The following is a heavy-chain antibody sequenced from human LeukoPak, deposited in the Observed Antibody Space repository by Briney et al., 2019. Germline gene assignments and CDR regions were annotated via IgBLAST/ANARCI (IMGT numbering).Heavy chain of an antibody. CDR1: GYTFISYG. Sequence: SVKVSCKASGYTFISYGISWVRQAPGQGLEWMGGIIPIFGTANYAQKFQGRVTITADKSTSTAYMELSSLRSEDTAVYYCARDATAARPPDYYYYYMDVWGKGTTVTVSS. CDR3: ARDATAARPPDYYYYYMDV. D-gene: IGHD6-6*01. V-gene: IGHV1-69*06. J-gene: IGHJ6*03. CDR2: IIPIFGTA.